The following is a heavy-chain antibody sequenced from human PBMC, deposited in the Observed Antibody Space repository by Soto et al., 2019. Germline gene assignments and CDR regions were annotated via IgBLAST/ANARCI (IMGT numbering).Heavy chain of an antibody. Sequence: PGGSLRLSCAASGFTFSSYSMNWVRQAPGKGLEWVSSISSSSSYIYYADSVKGRFTISRDNAKNSLYLQMNSLRAEDTAVYYCARPKPGYSSSWYFFDYWGQGTLVTVSS. CDR2: ISSSSSYI. D-gene: IGHD6-13*01. J-gene: IGHJ4*02. CDR3: ARPKPGYSSSWYFFDY. CDR1: GFTFSSYS. V-gene: IGHV3-21*01.